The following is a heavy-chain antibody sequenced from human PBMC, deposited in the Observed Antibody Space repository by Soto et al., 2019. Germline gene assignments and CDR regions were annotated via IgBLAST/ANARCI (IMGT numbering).Heavy chain of an antibody. V-gene: IGHV4-39*01. Sequence: PSETLSLTCTVSGGSVSSTNHYWGWIRQPPGKGLEWIGDIYYSGMTRYNPSLKSRVTISVDTSQNQFSLRLNSVTAADTAIYYCARHGYYYDSTGYYYFLWGQGTLVTVSS. CDR2: IYYSGMT. CDR1: GGSVSSTNHY. D-gene: IGHD3-22*01. J-gene: IGHJ1*01. CDR3: ARHGYYYDSTGYYYFL.